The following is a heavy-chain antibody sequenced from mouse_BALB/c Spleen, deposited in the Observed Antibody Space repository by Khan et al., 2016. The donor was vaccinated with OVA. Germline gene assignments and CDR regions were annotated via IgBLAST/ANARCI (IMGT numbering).Heavy chain of an antibody. V-gene: IGHV1-80*01. Sequence: VQLQQSGAELVRPGSSVKISCKTSGYAFSNYWMNWVKQRPGQGLEWIGQIYPGDGDTNYNGEFKGKATLTADKSSNTAYMHLSSLTAEDSAVYFCARSGYDFFAYWGQGTPVTVSA. CDR1: GYAFSNYW. J-gene: IGHJ3*01. D-gene: IGHD2-14*01. CDR3: ARSGYDFFAY. CDR2: IYPGDGDT.